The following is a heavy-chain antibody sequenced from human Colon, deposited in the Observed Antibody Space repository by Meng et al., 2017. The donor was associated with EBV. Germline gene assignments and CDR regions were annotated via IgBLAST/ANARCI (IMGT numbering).Heavy chain of an antibody. D-gene: IGHD5-24*01. CDR2: IYHGGNT. J-gene: IGHJ4*02. CDR1: GASISSNNW. V-gene: IGHV4-4*02. Sequence: QVQLQESGPGLVGPSGTLSLTCAVSGASISSNNWWSWVRQPPGKGLEWIGEIYHGGNTNYNPSLKSRVTISVDRSNDQFSLSLSSVTVADTAVYYCARGNAYNAPSFDYWGQGTLVTVSS. CDR3: ARGNAYNAPSFDY.